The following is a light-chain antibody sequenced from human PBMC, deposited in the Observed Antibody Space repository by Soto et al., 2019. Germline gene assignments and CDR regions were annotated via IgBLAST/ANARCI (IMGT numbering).Light chain of an antibody. CDR2: GAS. V-gene: IGKV1-6*01. CDR1: QGIRSD. Sequence: AIQMIQSPSSLSASVGDRVTITCRASQGIRSDLAWYQQKPGKAPKLLIYGASNLQSGVPSRFSGSGSGTDFTFTISTLQPEDFATYYCLQDDNYPRTFGQGTQVEI. CDR3: LQDDNYPRT. J-gene: IGKJ1*01.